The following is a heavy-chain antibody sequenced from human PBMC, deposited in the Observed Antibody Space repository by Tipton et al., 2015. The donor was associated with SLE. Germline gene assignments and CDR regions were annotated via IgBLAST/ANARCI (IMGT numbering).Heavy chain of an antibody. CDR1: GGSINSYY. Sequence: LRLSCTVSGGSINSYYWSWIRQPPGKGLEWIGYIYYRGSTIYNPSLKSRVTISVDTSKNQFSLKLSSVTAADTAVYYCARGSPARSGYYYYYYMDVWGKGTTVTVSS. D-gene: IGHD2-2*01. CDR2: IYYRGST. CDR3: ARGSPARSGYYYYYYMDV. V-gene: IGHV4-59*01. J-gene: IGHJ6*03.